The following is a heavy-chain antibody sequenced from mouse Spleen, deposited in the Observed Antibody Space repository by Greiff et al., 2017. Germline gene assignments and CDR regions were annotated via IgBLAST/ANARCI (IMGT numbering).Heavy chain of an antibody. Sequence: VQLQQSGAELVKPGASVKLSCTASGFNIKDTYMHWVKQRPEQGLEWIGRIDPANGNTKYDPKFQGKATITADTSSNTAYLQLSSLTSEDTAVYYCASYDYGGGAMDYWGQGTSVTVSS. CDR3: ASYDYGGGAMDY. V-gene: IGHV14-3*02. J-gene: IGHJ4*01. CDR2: IDPANGNT. CDR1: GFNIKDTY. D-gene: IGHD2-4*01.